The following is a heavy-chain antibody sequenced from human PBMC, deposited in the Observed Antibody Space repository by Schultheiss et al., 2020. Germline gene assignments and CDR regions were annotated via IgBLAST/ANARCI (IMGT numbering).Heavy chain of an antibody. V-gene: IGHV1-69*01. D-gene: IGHD4-17*01. CDR3: ARLAGDYGVWWFDP. CDR1: GGTFSSYA. CDR2: IVPMFGTA. Sequence: SVKVSCKASGGTFSSYAITWVRQAPGQGLEWMGGIVPMFGTANYAQKFQGRVTITADESTSTAYMELSSLRSEDTAVYYCARLAGDYGVWWFDPWGQGTLVTVSS. J-gene: IGHJ5*02.